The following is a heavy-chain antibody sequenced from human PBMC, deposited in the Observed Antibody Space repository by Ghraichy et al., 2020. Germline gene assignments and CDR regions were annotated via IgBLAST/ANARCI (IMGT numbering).Heavy chain of an antibody. D-gene: IGHD3-9*01. Sequence: GGSLRLSCAASGFTFSNYDMSWVRQPPGKGLEWVSYISSRSSTIYYADSVKGRFTISRDNAKNSLYLLMNSLRAEDTAVYYCARDQYYDILTGYYNYFDSWGQGTLVTVSS. J-gene: IGHJ4*02. CDR2: ISSRSSTI. CDR1: GFTFSNYD. CDR3: ARDQYYDILTGYYNYFDS. V-gene: IGHV3-48*04.